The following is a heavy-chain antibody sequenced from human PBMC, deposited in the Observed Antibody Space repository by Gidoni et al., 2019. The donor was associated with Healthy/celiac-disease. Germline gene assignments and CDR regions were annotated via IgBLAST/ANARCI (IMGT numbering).Heavy chain of an antibody. J-gene: IGHJ3*02. CDR3: ARGAVRGVIKTYDAFDI. D-gene: IGHD3-10*01. CDR2: IWYDGSNK. V-gene: IGHV3-33*01. Sequence: QVQLVESGGGVVQPGRSLRLSCAASGFTFISYGMHWVRQAPGKGLEWVAVIWYDGSNKYYADSVKGRFTISRDNSKNTLYLQMNSLRAEDTAVYYCARGAVRGVIKTYDAFDIWGQGTMVTVSS. CDR1: GFTFISYG.